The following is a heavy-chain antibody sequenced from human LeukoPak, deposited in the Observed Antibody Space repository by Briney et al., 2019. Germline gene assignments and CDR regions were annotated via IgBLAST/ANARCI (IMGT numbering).Heavy chain of an antibody. CDR1: GGSPSSNY. CDR3: ARDRGYGDYLNYFDY. V-gene: IGHV4-59*01. Sequence: SETLSLTCTVSGGSPSSNYWSWIRQPPGKGLEWIGYIYYSGSTNSNPSLKSRVTISVDTSKNQFSLNLSSVTAADTAVYYCARDRGYGDYLNYFDYWGQGTLVTVSS. D-gene: IGHD4-17*01. J-gene: IGHJ4*02. CDR2: IYYSGST.